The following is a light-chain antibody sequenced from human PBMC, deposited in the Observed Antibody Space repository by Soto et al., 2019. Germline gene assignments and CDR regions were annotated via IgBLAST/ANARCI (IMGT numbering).Light chain of an antibody. Sequence: QSALTQPASVSGSPGQSITISCAGTSSDVGGYNYVSWYQHHPGKAPNLMIYDVSNRPSGVSNRFSGSKSGSTASLTISGLQAEDEADYYCSSYTSTSTLVVFGGGTKRTVL. CDR3: SSYTSTSTLVV. CDR1: SSDVGGYNY. CDR2: DVS. V-gene: IGLV2-14*03. J-gene: IGLJ2*01.